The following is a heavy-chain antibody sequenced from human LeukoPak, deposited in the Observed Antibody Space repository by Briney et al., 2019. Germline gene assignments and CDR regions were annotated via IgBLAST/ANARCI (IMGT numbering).Heavy chain of an antibody. CDR1: GGSISSSNW. D-gene: IGHD6-13*01. CDR2: IYHSGST. J-gene: IGHJ4*02. V-gene: IGHV4-4*02. CDR3: ARGLSSSWSHFDC. Sequence: SQTLSLTCAVSGGSISSSNWWSWVRQPPGKGLEWIGEIYHSGSTNYNPSLKSRVTISVDKSKNQFARRLSSVPAADTAVYYCARGLSSSWSHFDCWGQGTLVSVSS.